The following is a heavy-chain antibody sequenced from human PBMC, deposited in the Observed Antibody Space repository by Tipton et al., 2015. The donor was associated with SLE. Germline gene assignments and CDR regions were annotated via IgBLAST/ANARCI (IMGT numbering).Heavy chain of an antibody. J-gene: IGHJ4*02. CDR2: ISDSGST. CDR1: GGSFSNNY. Sequence: TLSLTCAVYGGSFSNNYWWGWVRQPPGKGLEWIGEISDSGSTNYNPSLKSRVTISVDTSKNQFSLKLSSVTAADTAVYYCARGNTIFGVGYWGQGTLVTVSS. CDR3: ARGNTIFGVGY. V-gene: IGHV4-34*09. D-gene: IGHD3-3*01.